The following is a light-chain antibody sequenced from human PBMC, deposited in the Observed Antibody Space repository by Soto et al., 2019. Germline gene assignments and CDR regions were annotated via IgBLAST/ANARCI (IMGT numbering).Light chain of an antibody. CDR1: SSDVGSYNL. V-gene: IGLV2-23*01. Sequence: QSALTQPASVSGSPGQSITIACTGTSSDVGSYNLVSWYQQHPGKAPKLMIYESSKRPSGVSYRFSGSKSVNTACLTISGLQAEEEADYYCGSYAGTVVFGGGTKLTVL. J-gene: IGLJ2*01. CDR2: ESS. CDR3: GSYAGTVV.